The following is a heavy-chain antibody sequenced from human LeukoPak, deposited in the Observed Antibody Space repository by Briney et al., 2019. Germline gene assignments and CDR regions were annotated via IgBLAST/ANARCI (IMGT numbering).Heavy chain of an antibody. CDR3: ARDPAGCYDSSGPTFQGGAFDI. CDR2: IYYSGST. D-gene: IGHD3-22*01. Sequence: PSETLSLTCTVSGGSISSYYWSWIRQPPGKGLEWIGYIYYSGSTNYNPSLKSRVTISVDTSKNQFSLKLSSVTAADTAVYYCARDPAGCYDSSGPTFQGGAFDIWGQGTMVTVSS. CDR1: GGSISSYY. V-gene: IGHV4-59*01. J-gene: IGHJ3*02.